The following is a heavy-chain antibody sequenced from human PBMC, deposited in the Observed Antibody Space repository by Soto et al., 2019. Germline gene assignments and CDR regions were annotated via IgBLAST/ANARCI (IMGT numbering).Heavy chain of an antibody. J-gene: IGHJ5*02. CDR1: GFTFSSYG. D-gene: IGHD3-22*01. CDR3: AKESHYYYSSGPP. Sequence: PGGSLRLSCAASGFTFSSYGMHWVRQAPGKGLEWVAVISYDGSNKYYADSVKGRFTISRDNSKNTLYLQMNSLRAEDTAVYYCAKESHYYYSSGPPWGQGTLFTVSS. CDR2: ISYDGSNK. V-gene: IGHV3-30*18.